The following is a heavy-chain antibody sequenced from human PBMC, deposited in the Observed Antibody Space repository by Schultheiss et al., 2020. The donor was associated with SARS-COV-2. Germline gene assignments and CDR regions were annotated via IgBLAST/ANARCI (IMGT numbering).Heavy chain of an antibody. V-gene: IGHV3-21*01. Sequence: GGSLRLSCAASGFTFSSYSMNWVRQAPGKGLEWVSSISSSSSYIYYADSVKGRFTISRDNAKNSLYLQMNSLRAGDTAVYYCGRSLGIAAAGINYYYGMDVWGQGTTVTVSS. D-gene: IGHD6-13*01. CDR3: GRSLGIAAAGINYYYGMDV. CDR2: ISSSSSYI. CDR1: GFTFSSYS. J-gene: IGHJ6*02.